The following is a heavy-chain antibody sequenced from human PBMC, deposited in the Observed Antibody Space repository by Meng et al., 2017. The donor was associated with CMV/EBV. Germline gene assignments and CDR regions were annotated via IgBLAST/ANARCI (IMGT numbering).Heavy chain of an antibody. CDR3: ARVWDSGWDY. CDR2: INHSGST. J-gene: IGHJ4*02. D-gene: IGHD3-22*01. V-gene: IGHV4-34*01. Sequence: VQLQRWVGGLLKPSETLSLPCAVYGGSFSGYYWSWIRQPPGKGLEWIGEINHSGSTNYNPSLKSRVTISVDTSKNQFSLKLSSVTAADTAVYYCARVWDSGWDYWGQGTLVTVSS. CDR1: GGSFSGYY.